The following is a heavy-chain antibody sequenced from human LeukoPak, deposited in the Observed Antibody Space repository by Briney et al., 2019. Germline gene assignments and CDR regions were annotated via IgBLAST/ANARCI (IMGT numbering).Heavy chain of an antibody. J-gene: IGHJ5*01. CDR3: ARAAVVIDWFDS. D-gene: IGHD3-22*01. CDR1: GFTFSDYY. V-gene: IGHV3-11*04. CDR2: ISSSGSTI. Sequence: GGSLRLSCAASGFTFSDYYMSWIRQAPGKGLDWVSYISSSGSTIYYADSVKGRFTISRDNAKNSLYLQMNSLRAEDTAVYSCARAAVVIDWFDSWGQGTLVTVSS.